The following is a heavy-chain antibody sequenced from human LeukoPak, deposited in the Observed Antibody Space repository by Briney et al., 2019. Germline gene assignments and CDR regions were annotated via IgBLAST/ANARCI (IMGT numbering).Heavy chain of an antibody. V-gene: IGHV1-8*01. CDR3: AGDPGPRGREIFLGY. CDR2: MNPNSGNT. Sequence: ASVKVSCKASGYTFTSYDINWVRQATGQGLEWMGWMNPNSGNTGYAQKFQGRVTMTRNTSISTAYMELSSLRSEDTAVYYWAGDPGPRGREIFLGYWGQGTLVTVSS. J-gene: IGHJ4*02. CDR1: GYTFTSYD. D-gene: IGHD3-3*01.